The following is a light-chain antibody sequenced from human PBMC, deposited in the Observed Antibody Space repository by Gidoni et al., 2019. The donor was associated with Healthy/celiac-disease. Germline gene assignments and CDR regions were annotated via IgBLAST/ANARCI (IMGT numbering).Light chain of an antibody. J-gene: IGKJ3*01. Sequence: DTVFTQSPGTLSLSPGERATLSCRASQSVSSSYLAWYQQKPGQAPRLLIYGASSRATGIPDRFSGSGSGADFTLTISRLEPEDFAVYYCQQFGSSPFTFGPGTKVDIK. V-gene: IGKV3-20*01. CDR1: QSVSSSY. CDR2: GAS. CDR3: QQFGSSPFT.